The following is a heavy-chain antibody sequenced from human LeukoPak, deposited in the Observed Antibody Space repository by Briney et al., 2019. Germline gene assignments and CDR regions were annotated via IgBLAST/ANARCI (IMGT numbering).Heavy chain of an antibody. CDR1: GYTFTSYY. Sequence: ASVKVSCKASGYTFTSYYMHWVRQAPGQGLEWMGIINPSGGSTSYAQKFQGRVTMTRDTSTSTVYMGLSSLRSEDTAVYYCAGGQGGGGYSYGNPHYFDYWGQGTLVTVSS. J-gene: IGHJ4*02. V-gene: IGHV1-46*01. D-gene: IGHD5-18*01. CDR3: AGGQGGGGYSYGNPHYFDY. CDR2: INPSGGST.